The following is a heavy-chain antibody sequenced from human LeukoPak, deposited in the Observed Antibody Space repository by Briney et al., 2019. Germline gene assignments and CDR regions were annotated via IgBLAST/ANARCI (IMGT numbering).Heavy chain of an antibody. CDR3: ARGGQRGYCSSTSCSRRYFDY. Sequence: ASQTLSLTCTVSGGSFISGSYYWSWIRQPPGKGLEWIGEINHSGSTNYNPSLKSRVTISVDTSKNQFSLKLSSVTAADTAVYYCARGGQRGYCSSTSCSRRYFDYWGQGTLVTVSS. V-gene: IGHV4-34*01. CDR2: INHSGST. D-gene: IGHD2-2*01. CDR1: GGSFISGSYY. J-gene: IGHJ4*02.